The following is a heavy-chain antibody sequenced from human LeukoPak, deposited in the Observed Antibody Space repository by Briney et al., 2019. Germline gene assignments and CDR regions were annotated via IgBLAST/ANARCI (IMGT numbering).Heavy chain of an antibody. CDR3: ARDQSRYYDFWSGYYGLDY. CDR2: ISYDGSDK. Sequence: GRSLRLSCAASGFSFGSSDIHWVRQAPDKGLEWVAFISYDGSDKYYADSVKGRFTISRDNSKNTLYLQMNSLRAEDTAVYYCARDQSRYYDFWSGYYGLDYWGQGTLVTVSS. CDR1: GFSFGSSD. J-gene: IGHJ4*02. D-gene: IGHD3-3*01. V-gene: IGHV3-30*03.